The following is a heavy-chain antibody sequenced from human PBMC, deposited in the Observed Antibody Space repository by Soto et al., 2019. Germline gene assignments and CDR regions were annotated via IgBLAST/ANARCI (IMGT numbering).Heavy chain of an antibody. Sequence: SETLSLTCTVSGGSISNYYWSWIRQPPGKRLKWIGYIYSNGSTNYNPSLKTRVTMSLDTSKNQFSMKLNSVTAADTAMYFCARGPNLGYCGGACYRFDFWGQGTLVTVSS. CDR3: ARGPNLGYCGGACYRFDF. CDR2: IYSNGST. CDR1: GGSISNYY. J-gene: IGHJ4*02. V-gene: IGHV4-59*01. D-gene: IGHD2-21*02.